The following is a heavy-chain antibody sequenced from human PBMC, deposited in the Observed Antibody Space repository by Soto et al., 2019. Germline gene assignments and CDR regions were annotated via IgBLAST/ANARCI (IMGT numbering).Heavy chain of an antibody. CDR2: IYYSGST. V-gene: IGHV4-39*01. Sequence: PSETLSLTCTVSGGSISSSSYYWGWIRQPPGKGLEWIGSIYYSGSTYYNPSLKSRATISVDTSKNQFSLKLSSVTAADTAVYYCATYGDYGVGVGYYYGMDVWGQGTTVTVSS. CDR1: GGSISSSSYY. CDR3: ATYGDYGVGVGYYYGMDV. J-gene: IGHJ6*02. D-gene: IGHD4-17*01.